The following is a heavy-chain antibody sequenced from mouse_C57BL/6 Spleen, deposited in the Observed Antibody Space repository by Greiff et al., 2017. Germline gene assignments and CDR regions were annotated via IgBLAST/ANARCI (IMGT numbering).Heavy chain of an antibody. D-gene: IGHD1-1*02. V-gene: IGHV1-61*01. CDR1: GYTFTSYW. Sequence: QVQLQQPGAELVRPGSSVKLSCKASGYTFTSYWMDWVKQRPGQGLEWIGNIYPSDSETHYNQKFKDKATLTVDKSSSTAYMQHSSLTSEDSAVYYCARYGGRCAMAYWGQGTSVTVSA. CDR2: IYPSDSET. CDR3: ARYGGRCAMAY. J-gene: IGHJ4*01.